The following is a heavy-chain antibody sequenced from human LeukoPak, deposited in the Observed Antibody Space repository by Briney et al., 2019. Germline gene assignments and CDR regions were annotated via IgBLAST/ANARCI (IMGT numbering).Heavy chain of an antibody. V-gene: IGHV1-3*01. CDR2: INAGNGNT. Sequence: ASVKVSCKASGYTFTSYAVHWVRQAPGQRLEWMGWINAGNGNTKYSQKFQGRVTITRDTSASTAYMELSSLRSEDTAVYYCARDYDYGSGSYILDYWGQGTLVTVSS. CDR1: GYTFTSYA. J-gene: IGHJ4*02. D-gene: IGHD3-10*01. CDR3: ARDYDYGSGSYILDY.